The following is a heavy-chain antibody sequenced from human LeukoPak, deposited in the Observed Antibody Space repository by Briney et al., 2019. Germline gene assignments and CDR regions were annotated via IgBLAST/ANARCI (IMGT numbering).Heavy chain of an antibody. D-gene: IGHD4-17*01. CDR1: GYTFTGYY. J-gene: IGHJ5*02. CDR3: ARYYGGNTNWFDP. CDR2: INPNSGGT. V-gene: IGHV1-2*02. Sequence: ASVKVSCKASGYTFTGYYMHWVRQAPGQGLEWMGWINPNSGGTNYAQKLQGRVTMTTDTSTSTAYMELRSLRSDDTAVYYCARYYGGNTNWFDPWGQGTLVTVSS.